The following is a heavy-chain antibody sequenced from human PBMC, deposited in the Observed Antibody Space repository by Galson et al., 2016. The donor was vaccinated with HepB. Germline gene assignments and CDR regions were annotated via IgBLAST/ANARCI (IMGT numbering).Heavy chain of an antibody. CDR1: GYTFTGYY. Sequence: SVKVSCKASGYTFTGYYIHYVRQAPGQGLEWMAWINPKSGGTKYAQKFQGRVTMTRDTYIRTADMELSRLRSDDTAVYYCARSVGYDYGMDVWGQGTTVTVSS. J-gene: IGHJ6*02. D-gene: IGHD1-26*01. V-gene: IGHV1-2*02. CDR3: ARSVGYDYGMDV. CDR2: INPKSGGT.